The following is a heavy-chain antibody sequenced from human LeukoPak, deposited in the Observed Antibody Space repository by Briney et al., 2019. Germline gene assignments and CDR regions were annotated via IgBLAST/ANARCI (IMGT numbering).Heavy chain of an antibody. D-gene: IGHD6-19*01. V-gene: IGHV3-30-3*01. CDR2: ISYDGSNK. J-gene: IGHJ6*02. Sequence: PGGSLRLSCAASGFTFSSYAMHWVRQAPGKGLEWVAVISYDGSNKYYADSVKGRFTISRDNSKNTLYLQMNSLRAEDTAVYYCARDPPYSSGWYNDYYYGMDVWDQGTTVTVSS. CDR1: GFTFSSYA. CDR3: ARDPPYSSGWYNDYYYGMDV.